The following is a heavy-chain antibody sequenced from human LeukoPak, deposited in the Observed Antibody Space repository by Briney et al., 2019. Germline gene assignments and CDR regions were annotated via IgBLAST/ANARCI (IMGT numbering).Heavy chain of an antibody. CDR2: IYYSGST. V-gene: IGHV4-59*01. D-gene: IGHD2-15*01. CDR3: AGYKDIVVVVAGGAFDI. J-gene: IGHJ3*02. Sequence: SETLSLTCAVSGGSISSYYWSWIRQPPGKGLEWIGYIYYSGSTNYNPSLKSRVTISVDTSKNQFSLKLSSVTAADTAVYYCAGYKDIVVVVAGGAFDIWGQGTMVTVSS. CDR1: GGSISSYY.